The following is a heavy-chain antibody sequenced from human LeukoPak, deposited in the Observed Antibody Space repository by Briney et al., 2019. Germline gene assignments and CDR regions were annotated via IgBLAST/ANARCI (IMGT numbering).Heavy chain of an antibody. J-gene: IGHJ4*02. Sequence: GASVKVSCTASGYTFTSYDINWVRQATGQGLEWMGWMNPNSGNTGYAQKFQGRVTITRNTSISTAYMELSSLRSEDTAVYYCARGLVGSTRPGAGTPGYWGQGTLVTVSS. CDR3: ARGLVGSTRPGAGTPGY. CDR1: GYTFTSYD. CDR2: MNPNSGNT. D-gene: IGHD2-2*01. V-gene: IGHV1-8*03.